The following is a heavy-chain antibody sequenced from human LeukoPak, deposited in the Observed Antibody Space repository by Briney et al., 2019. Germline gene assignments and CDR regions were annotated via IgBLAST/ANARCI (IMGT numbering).Heavy chain of an antibody. CDR3: ARVAAAGTLYFDY. J-gene: IGHJ4*02. CDR2: IYYSGST. Sequence: PSETLSLTCTVSGGSISSYYWSWIRQPPGKGLEWIGYIYYSGSTNYSPSLKSRVTISVDTSKNQFSLKLSSVTAADTAVYYCARVAAAGTLYFDYWGQGTLVTVSS. D-gene: IGHD6-13*01. CDR1: GGSISSYY. V-gene: IGHV4-59*01.